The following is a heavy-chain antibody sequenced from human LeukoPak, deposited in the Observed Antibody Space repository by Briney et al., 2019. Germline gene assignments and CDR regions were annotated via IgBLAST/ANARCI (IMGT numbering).Heavy chain of an antibody. CDR3: ARDPYCSSSSCPNGFDI. CDR1: GFTFNNYA. J-gene: IGHJ3*02. Sequence: PGGSLRLSCAASGFTFNNYAMNWVRQAPGKGLEWVSYISRSSNSIYYVDSVKGRFTTSRDNAKNSVDLLMNSLRDEDTAVYYCARDPYCSSSSCPNGFDIWGQGTMVTVSS. V-gene: IGHV3-48*02. D-gene: IGHD2-15*01. CDR2: ISRSSNSI.